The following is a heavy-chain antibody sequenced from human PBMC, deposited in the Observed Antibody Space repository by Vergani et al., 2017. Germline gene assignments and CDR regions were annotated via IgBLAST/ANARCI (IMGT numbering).Heavy chain of an antibody. V-gene: IGHV1-46*03. J-gene: IGHJ4*02. Sequence: QVPVVQSGAEVKKSGASEKVSCKTSGYTFSNYYMHWVRQAPGQGLEWMGIINPSCGHTNYAQKFQGRVTMTRDPSTSTVYMELSSLRSEDTAIYYCARGDYGILTGYRYWGQGTLVTVSA. D-gene: IGHD3-9*01. CDR2: INPSCGHT. CDR1: GYTFSNYY. CDR3: ARGDYGILTGYRY.